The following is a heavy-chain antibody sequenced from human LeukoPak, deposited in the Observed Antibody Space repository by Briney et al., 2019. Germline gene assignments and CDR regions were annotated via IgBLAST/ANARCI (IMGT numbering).Heavy chain of an antibody. D-gene: IGHD3-10*01. CDR3: ARDQFSGPIRATFDY. V-gene: IGHV3-23*01. CDR2: ISGSDDGT. J-gene: IGHJ4*02. CDR1: GFTFSTYA. Sequence: GGSLRLSCAASGFTFSTYAMSWVRQIPGKGLEWVSAISGSDDGTYYADSVKGRFTISRDNSKNTLYLQMNSLRAEDTAVYYCARDQFSGPIRATFDYWGQGTLVTVSS.